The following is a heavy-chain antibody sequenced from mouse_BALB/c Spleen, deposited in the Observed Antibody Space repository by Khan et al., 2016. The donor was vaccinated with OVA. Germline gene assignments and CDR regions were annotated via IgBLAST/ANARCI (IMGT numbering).Heavy chain of an antibody. Sequence: QIQLVQSGAELARPGASVKMSCKASGYTFTSYTIHWIKERPGQGLEWIGNINPSNGYTNYNQKFKDKATLTTDKSSTTAYLQLSSLTSDDSAVYNCVRDGAYHRNDGWFAYWGQGTLVTVSA. CDR3: VRDGAYHRNDGWFAY. CDR2: INPSNGYT. J-gene: IGHJ3*01. V-gene: IGHV1-4*01. CDR1: GYTFTSYT. D-gene: IGHD2-14*01.